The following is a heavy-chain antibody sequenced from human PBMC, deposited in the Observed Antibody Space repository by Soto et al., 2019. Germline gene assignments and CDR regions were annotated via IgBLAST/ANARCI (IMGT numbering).Heavy chain of an antibody. D-gene: IGHD1-26*01. Sequence: SQAWSLRYTGSGGSTSSYCRSWIRQPPGKELEWIGYICYSGSNNYNPSLKSRVTISVDTSKNQFSLKRSYVPAADTAVYYCARVRGSSGSYSRTGGVDWFEPWGQGRLVTVS. CDR1: GGSTSSYC. J-gene: IGHJ5*02. CDR3: ARVRGSSGSYSRTGGVDWFEP. V-gene: IGHV4-59*13. CDR2: ICYSGSN.